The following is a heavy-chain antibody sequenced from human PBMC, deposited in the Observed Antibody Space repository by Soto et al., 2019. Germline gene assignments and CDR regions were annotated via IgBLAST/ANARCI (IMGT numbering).Heavy chain of an antibody. J-gene: IGHJ3*02. V-gene: IGHV1-46*01. Sequence: QVQLVQSGAEVKKPGASVRISCEASGYTFSTYNLHWVRQAPGQGLEWMAVINPDSGATTYAQKFQGRVSMTRDTSRSTVYMELSRLRSDDTAVYYCARDHTNPAYFTDAFDIWGQGTMVTVSS. CDR2: INPDSGAT. D-gene: IGHD3-16*01. CDR1: GYTFSTYN. CDR3: ARDHTNPAYFTDAFDI.